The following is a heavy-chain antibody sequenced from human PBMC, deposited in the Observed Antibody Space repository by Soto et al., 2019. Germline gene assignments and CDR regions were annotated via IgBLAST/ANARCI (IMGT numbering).Heavy chain of an antibody. CDR3: ARDKGGNYYDSSGDPEFDY. J-gene: IGHJ4*02. CDR2: ISSSSSTI. CDR1: GFTFSSYS. D-gene: IGHD3-22*01. Sequence: GGSLRLSCAASGFTFSSYSINWVRQAPWKGLEWVSYISSSSSTIYYADSVKGRFTISRDNAKNSLYLQMNSLRDEDTAVYYCARDKGGNYYDSSGDPEFDYWGQGTLVTVSS. V-gene: IGHV3-48*02.